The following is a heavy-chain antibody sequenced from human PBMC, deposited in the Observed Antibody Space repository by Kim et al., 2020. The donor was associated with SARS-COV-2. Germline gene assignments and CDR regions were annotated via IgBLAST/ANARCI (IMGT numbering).Heavy chain of an antibody. CDR1: GFTFSSYA. J-gene: IGHJ6*02. V-gene: IGHV3-23*01. CDR2: ISGGAGGT. CDR3: AKIRGLHYYYEMDV. Sequence: GGSLRLSCAASGFTFSSYAMGWVRQAPGKGLEWVSSISGGAGGTRYADSVKGRFTISRDDSKNMLFLQMNSLRAEDTAVYYCAKIRGLHYYYEMDVWGQGTTVTVSS.